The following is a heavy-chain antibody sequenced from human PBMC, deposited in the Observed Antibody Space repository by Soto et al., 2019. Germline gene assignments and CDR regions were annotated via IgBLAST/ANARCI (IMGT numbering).Heavy chain of an antibody. J-gene: IGHJ5*02. CDR2: IYHSGST. V-gene: IGHV4-30-2*01. D-gene: IGHD2-2*01. CDR1: DGSISGGGYS. Sequence: SETLSVTCAVADGSISGGGYSWSWIRQPPGKGLEWIGYIYHSGSTYYNPSLKSRVTISVDRSKNQFSLKLSSVTAADTAVYYCARVPDRWGQGTLVTVSS. CDR3: ARVPDR.